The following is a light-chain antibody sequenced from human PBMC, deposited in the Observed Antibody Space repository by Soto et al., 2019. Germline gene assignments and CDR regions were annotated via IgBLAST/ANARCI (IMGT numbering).Light chain of an antibody. CDR3: CSYAGSSSYV. V-gene: IGLV2-23*01. J-gene: IGLJ1*01. CDR2: EGS. Sequence: QSALTQPASVSGSTGRSITISCTGTSSDVGSYNLVSWYQQQPGKAPKLMIYEGSKRPSGVSNRFSGSKSGNTASLTISGLQAEDESDYYCCSYAGSSSYVFGTGTKLTVL. CDR1: SSDVGSYNL.